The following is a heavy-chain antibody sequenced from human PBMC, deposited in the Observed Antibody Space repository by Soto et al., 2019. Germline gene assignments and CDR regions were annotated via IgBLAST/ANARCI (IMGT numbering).Heavy chain of an antibody. CDR2: ISSSGSYI. D-gene: IGHD5-18*01. V-gene: IGHV3-21*01. J-gene: IGHJ4*02. Sequence: GGSLRLSCTASGFDFRSYGIHWVRQAPGRGLEWVSSISSSGSYISYADSVKGRFTISRDNAKNSLYLQMNSLRAEDTAVYYCAQDVDSPMVRDLWGQGTLVTVTS. CDR3: AQDVDSPMVRDL. CDR1: GFDFRSYG.